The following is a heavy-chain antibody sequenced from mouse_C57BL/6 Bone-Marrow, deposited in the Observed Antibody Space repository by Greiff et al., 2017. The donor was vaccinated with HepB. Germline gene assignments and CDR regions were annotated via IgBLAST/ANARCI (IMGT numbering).Heavy chain of an antibody. D-gene: IGHD1-1*01. CDR3: ARWGYGYYFDY. CDR2: IYPRSGNT. V-gene: IGHV1-81*01. J-gene: IGHJ2*01. Sequence: QVQLQQSGAELARPGASVKLSCKASGYTFTSYGISWVKQRTGQGLEWIGEIYPRSGNTYYNEKFKGKATLTADKSSSTAYMELRRLTSEDSAVYFCARWGYGYYFDYWGQGTTLTVSS. CDR1: GYTFTSYG.